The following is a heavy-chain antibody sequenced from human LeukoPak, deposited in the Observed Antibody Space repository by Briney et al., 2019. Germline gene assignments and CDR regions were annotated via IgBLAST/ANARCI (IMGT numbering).Heavy chain of an antibody. CDR3: AREQDIGMVSALDY. D-gene: IGHD5-18*01. CDR1: GYTFTGYY. CDR2: INPNSGDT. Sequence: ASVKVSCKPSGYTFTGYYMHWVRQAPGLGLEWMGWINPNSGDTNYAQKFQGRVTMTRDTSISTAYMELSRLRSDDTAVYYCAREQDIGMVSALDYWGQGTLVTVSS. J-gene: IGHJ4*02. V-gene: IGHV1-2*02.